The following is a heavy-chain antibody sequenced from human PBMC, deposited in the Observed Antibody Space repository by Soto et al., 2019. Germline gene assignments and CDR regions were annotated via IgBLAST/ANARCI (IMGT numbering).Heavy chain of an antibody. CDR3: TRHFDYSMDV. CDR1: GASVANENW. J-gene: IGHJ6*03. Sequence: QVQLQESGPGLVQPSGTLSLTCIVSGASVANENWWSWVRQPPGKGLEWIGEIHHSGANNNSPSLKRRVSISVDKSKNQFSLKLNSLTAADSAVYFCTRHFDYSMDVWGQGATVTVS. V-gene: IGHV4-4*02. CDR2: IHHSGAN.